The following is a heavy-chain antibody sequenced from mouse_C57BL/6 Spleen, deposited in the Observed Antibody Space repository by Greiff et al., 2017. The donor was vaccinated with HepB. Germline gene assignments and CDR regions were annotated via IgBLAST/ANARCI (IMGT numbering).Heavy chain of an antibody. CDR3: AKGTTMITTRYFDV. J-gene: IGHJ1*03. V-gene: IGHV1-55*01. D-gene: IGHD2-4*01. CDR1: GYTFTSYW. Sequence: QVQLQQSGAELVKPGASVKMSCKASGYTFTSYWITWVKQRPGQGLEWIGDIYPGSGSTNYNEKFKSKATLTVDTSSSTAYMQLSSLTSEDSAVYYCAKGTTMITTRYFDVWGTGTTVTVSS. CDR2: IYPGSGST.